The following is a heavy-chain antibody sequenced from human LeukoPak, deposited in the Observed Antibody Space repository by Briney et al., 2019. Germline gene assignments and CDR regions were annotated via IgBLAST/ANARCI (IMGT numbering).Heavy chain of an antibody. D-gene: IGHD6-19*01. J-gene: IGHJ3*02. CDR3: ASRSSSGTRAYAFDI. Sequence: SETLSLTCAVYGGSFSGYYWSWIRQPPGKGLEWIGEINHSGSTNYNPSLKSRVTISVDTSKKQFSLKLSSVTAADTAVYYCASRSSSGTRAYAFDIWGQGTIDTVPS. CDR2: INHSGST. V-gene: IGHV4-34*01. CDR1: GGSFSGYY.